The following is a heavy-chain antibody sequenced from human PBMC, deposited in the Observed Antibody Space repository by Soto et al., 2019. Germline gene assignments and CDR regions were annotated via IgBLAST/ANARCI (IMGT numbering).Heavy chain of an antibody. CDR2: ISAYNGNT. CDR1: GYTFTNYG. CDR3: ARVPEY. J-gene: IGHJ4*02. V-gene: IGHV1-18*01. Sequence: QVQLVQSENEVKKPGASVKVSCKASGYTFTNYGISWVRQAPGQGLEWMGWISAYNGNTNYAQKLRGXXTMTTDASTSTAYMERRSLRSDDTAVYYCARVPEYWGQGTLVTVSS.